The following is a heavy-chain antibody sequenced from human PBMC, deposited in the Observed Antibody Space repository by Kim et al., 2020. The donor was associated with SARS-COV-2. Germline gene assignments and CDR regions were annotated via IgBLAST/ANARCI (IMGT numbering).Heavy chain of an antibody. D-gene: IGHD2-21*01. V-gene: IGHV1-8*01. J-gene: IGHJ4*02. CDR2: MNPNSGNT. CDR1: GYTFTSYD. CDR3: ARGAKYEIIVVVIAINLYYFDY. Sequence: ASVKVSCKASGYTFTSYDINWVRQATGQGLEWMGWMNPNSGNTGYAQKFQGRVTMTRYTSISTAYMELSSLRSEDTAVYYCARGAKYEIIVVVIAINLYYFDYWGQGTLVTVSS.